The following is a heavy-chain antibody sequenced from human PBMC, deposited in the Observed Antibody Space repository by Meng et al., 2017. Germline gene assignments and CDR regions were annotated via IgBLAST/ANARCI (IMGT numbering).Heavy chain of an antibody. V-gene: IGHV1-69*01. CDR3: ARGPNRWTGFDY. CDR2: IIHIFGTE. Sequence: VQVVKAGAEVKEPGSAVKVTCNASGGTFSSYAPRWVRQAPGQGREWMGGIIHIFGTENYAQKFKGRVTITADESTSTAYMELSSLRSEDTAVYYCARGPNRWTGFDYWGQGTLVTVSS. J-gene: IGHJ4*02. CDR1: GGTFSSYA. D-gene: IGHD3/OR15-3a*01.